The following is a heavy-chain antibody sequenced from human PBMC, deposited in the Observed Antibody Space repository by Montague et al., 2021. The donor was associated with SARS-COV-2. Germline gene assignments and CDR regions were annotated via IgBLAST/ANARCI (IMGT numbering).Heavy chain of an antibody. CDR2: INQSGST. V-gene: IGHV4-34*01. CDR3: ARGPVSIQVIVVIMAGASNWLGA. CDR1: GGSFSGYD. J-gene: IGHJ5*02. D-gene: IGHD3-3*01. Sequence: SETRSLTCAVYGGSFSGYDWTWIRQSPGKGLEWIGEINQSGSTKYKPSLKSRVTISVDTSKNQFSLRLTSVTAADTAVYYCARGPVSIQVIVVIMAGASNWLGAWGQGTMVTVSP.